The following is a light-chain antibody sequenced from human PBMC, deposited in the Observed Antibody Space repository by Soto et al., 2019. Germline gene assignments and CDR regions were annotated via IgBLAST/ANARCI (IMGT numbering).Light chain of an antibody. CDR1: SSNIGSHF. Sequence: QSALTQPPSASGTPGQSLTISCSGSSSNIGSHFVYWYQHLPGTAPKLLIFRDGQRPSGVPARFFGSKSGTSVSLAITGLRSEDEADYYCAVWDQSLTGWVFGGGTKLTVL. CDR3: AVWDQSLTGWV. CDR2: RDG. J-gene: IGLJ3*02. V-gene: IGLV1-47*01.